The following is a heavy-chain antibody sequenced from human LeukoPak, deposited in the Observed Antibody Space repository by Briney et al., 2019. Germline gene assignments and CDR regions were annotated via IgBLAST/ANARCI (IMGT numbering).Heavy chain of an antibody. J-gene: IGHJ4*02. CDR2: IYTSGST. V-gene: IGHV4-61*02. D-gene: IGHD1-26*01. CDR1: GGSISSGSYY. Sequence: SETLSLTCTVSGGSISSGSYYWSWIRQPAGKGLEWIGRIYTSGSTNYNPSLKSRVTMSVDTSKNQFSLKLSSVTAADTAVYYCARERGGSYWDFDYWGQGTLVTVSS. CDR3: ARERGGSYWDFDY.